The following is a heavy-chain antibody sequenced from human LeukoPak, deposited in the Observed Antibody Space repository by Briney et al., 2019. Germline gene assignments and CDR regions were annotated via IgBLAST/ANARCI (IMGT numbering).Heavy chain of an antibody. D-gene: IGHD2-21*01. J-gene: IGHJ4*02. V-gene: IGHV3-66*01. CDR3: ARAYHTYCGGDCYQQLGGYYFDY. CDR1: GFTVSSNY. Sequence: PGGSLRLSCAASGFTVSSNYMSWVRQAPGKGLEWVSVIYSGGSTYYADSVKGRFTISRDNSKNTLYLQMNSLRAEDTAVYYCARAYHTYCGGDCYQQLGGYYFDYWGQGTLVTVSS. CDR2: IYSGGST.